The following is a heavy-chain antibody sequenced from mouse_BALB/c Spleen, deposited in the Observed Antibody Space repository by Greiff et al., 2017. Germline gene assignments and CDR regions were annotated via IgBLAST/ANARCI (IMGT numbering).Heavy chain of an antibody. D-gene: IGHD1-1*01. J-gene: IGHJ3*01. CDR1: GYTFTDYY. CDR2: VNPYNGGT. Sequence: VQLQQSGPELVKPGASVKMSCKASGYTFTDYYMDWVKQSHGESFEWIGRVNPYNGGTSYNQKFKGKATLTVDKSSSTAYMELNSLTSEDSAVYYCARDGSSFFAYWGQGTLVTVSA. CDR3: ARDGSSFFAY. V-gene: IGHV1-19*01.